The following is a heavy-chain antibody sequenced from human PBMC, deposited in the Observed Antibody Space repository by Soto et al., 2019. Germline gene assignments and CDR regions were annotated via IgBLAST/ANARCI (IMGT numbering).Heavy chain of an antibody. D-gene: IGHD3-10*01. J-gene: IGHJ5*02. Sequence: LPWSLSLPCSVSAGFISSYYWSWIRQPPGTGLEWIGYIYYSGSTNYNPSLKSRVIIAVDTSKNPFYPKLTSVTAPDTAVYYCARATSGSYYSWFGPCG. V-gene: IGHV4-59*01. CDR1: AGFISSYY. CDR3: ARATSGSYYSWFGP. CDR2: IYYSGST.